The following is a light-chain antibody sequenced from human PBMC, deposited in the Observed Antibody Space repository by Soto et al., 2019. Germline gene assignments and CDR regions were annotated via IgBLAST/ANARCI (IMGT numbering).Light chain of an antibody. Sequence: DVPVTQSPSSLSASVGDRVTITCQANQDIRNYLNWYQHKAGQAPQLLIYDASSLETGVPSRFSGSGSGTHFTLTIASLLPEDTAIYYCQQYDTLPPGYTFGQGTKLQI. V-gene: IGKV1-33*01. J-gene: IGKJ2*01. CDR2: DAS. CDR3: QQYDTLPPGYT. CDR1: QDIRNY.